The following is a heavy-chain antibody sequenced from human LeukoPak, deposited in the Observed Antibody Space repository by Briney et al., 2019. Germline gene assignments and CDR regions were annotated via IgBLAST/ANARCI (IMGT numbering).Heavy chain of an antibody. D-gene: IGHD6-13*01. V-gene: IGHV4-59*12. CDR1: GGSISSYY. J-gene: IGHJ4*02. Sequence: SETLSLTCTVSGGSISSYYWSWIRQPPGKGLEWIGYIYYSGSTNYNPSLKSRVTISVDTSKNQFSLKLSSVTAADTVVYYCARDEWYNTSWYGMNCWGQGTLVTVSS. CDR2: IYYSGST. CDR3: ARDEWYNTSWYGMNC.